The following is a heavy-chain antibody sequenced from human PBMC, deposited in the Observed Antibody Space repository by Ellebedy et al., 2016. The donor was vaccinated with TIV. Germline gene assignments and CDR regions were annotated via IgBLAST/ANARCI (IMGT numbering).Heavy chain of an antibody. CDR2: INPSGGST. Sequence: AASVKVSCKASGYTFTSYYMHWARQAPGQGLEWMGIINPSGGSTSYAQKFQGRVTMTRDTSTSTVYMELSSLRSEDTAVYYCARDSRGMAVAGSFDYWGQGTLVTVSS. CDR3: ARDSRGMAVAGSFDY. D-gene: IGHD6-19*01. J-gene: IGHJ4*02. CDR1: GYTFTSYY. V-gene: IGHV1-46*01.